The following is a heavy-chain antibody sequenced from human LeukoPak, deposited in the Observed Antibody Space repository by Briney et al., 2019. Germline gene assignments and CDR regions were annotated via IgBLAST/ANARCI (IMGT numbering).Heavy chain of an antibody. D-gene: IGHD2-15*01. Sequence: GESLKTSCKGSEYSFTSYWIGWVRQMPGKGLEWMGIIYPGDSDTRYSPSFQGQVTISADKSISTAYLQWSSLKASDTAMYYCAIRGCSGGSCNNWFDPWGQGTLVTVSS. CDR2: IYPGDSDT. J-gene: IGHJ5*02. V-gene: IGHV5-51*01. CDR3: AIRGCSGGSCNNWFDP. CDR1: EYSFTSYW.